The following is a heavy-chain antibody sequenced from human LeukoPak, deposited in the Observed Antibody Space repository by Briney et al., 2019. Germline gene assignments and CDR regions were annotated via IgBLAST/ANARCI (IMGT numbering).Heavy chain of an antibody. Sequence: GGSLRLSCAASGFTLSNAWMSWVRQAPGKGLEWVGRIKSKTDFGTTDYPAPVKGRFTISRDDSKNTLYLQMNSLKTEDTAVYYCARGNGYYFLDYWGQGTLVTVSS. CDR3: ARGNGYYFLDY. CDR1: GFTLSNAW. V-gene: IGHV3-15*01. J-gene: IGHJ4*02. CDR2: IKSKTDFGTT. D-gene: IGHD3-22*01.